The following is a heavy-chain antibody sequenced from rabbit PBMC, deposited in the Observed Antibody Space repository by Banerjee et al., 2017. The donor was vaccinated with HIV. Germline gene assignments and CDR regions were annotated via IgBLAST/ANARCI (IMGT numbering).Heavy chain of an antibody. V-gene: IGHV1S45*01. CDR2: MHTSSGST. J-gene: IGHJ4*01. CDR3: ASHPDSSWGL. CDR1: GFTFSSSYY. D-gene: IGHD4-2*01. Sequence: QEQLEESGGGLVKPEGTLTLTCTASGFTFSSSYYMSWVRQAPGKGLEWIGCMHTSSGSTWYANWAKGRFTISKTLSTTVTLQMTSLTAADTATYFCASHPDSSWGLWGPGTLVTVS.